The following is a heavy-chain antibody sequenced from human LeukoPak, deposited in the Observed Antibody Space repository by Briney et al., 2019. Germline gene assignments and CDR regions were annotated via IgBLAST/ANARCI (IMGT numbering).Heavy chain of an antibody. CDR1: GVSISIGRYY. Sequence: SQNLSLTCSVSGVSISIGRYYWSWIRQPPGKGREWIGRIYTNGSTNYNPSLKSRVTISVDTSKNQFSLKLSAVTAADTAVYYCARGWLAFDYWGQGTLVTVSS. V-gene: IGHV4-61*02. CDR2: IYTNGST. CDR3: ARGWLAFDY. J-gene: IGHJ4*02. D-gene: IGHD6-19*01.